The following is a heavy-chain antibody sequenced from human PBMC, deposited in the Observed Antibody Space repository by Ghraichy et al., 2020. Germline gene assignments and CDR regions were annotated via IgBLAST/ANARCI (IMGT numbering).Heavy chain of an antibody. V-gene: IGHV1-69*13. CDR3: ARVGGDCSSTICYYYMDV. CDR1: GGTFSSYA. D-gene: IGHD2-2*01. CDR2: IIPIFGTA. Sequence: SVKVSCKASGGTFSSYAISWVRQAPGQGLEWMGGIIPIFGTANYAQKFQGRVTITADESTSTAYMELSSLRSEDTAVYYCARVGGDCSSTICYYYMDVWGKGTTVTVSS. J-gene: IGHJ6*03.